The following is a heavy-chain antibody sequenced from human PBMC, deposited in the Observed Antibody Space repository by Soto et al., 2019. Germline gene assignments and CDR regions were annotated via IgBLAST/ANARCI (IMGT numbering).Heavy chain of an antibody. CDR1: GDTFSFYT. D-gene: IGHD3-10*01. Sequence: QVQLVQSGTEVKKPGSSVKVSCKASGDTFSFYTINWVRQAPGLGLEWVGRINPIVSMSNYAQKFQARVSMTADKATSTAYMELRRLRSDDTAMYVCAASYGSGYRACDYWGQGALVIVSS. CDR3: AASYGSGYRACDY. CDR2: INPIVSMS. V-gene: IGHV1-69*02. J-gene: IGHJ4*02.